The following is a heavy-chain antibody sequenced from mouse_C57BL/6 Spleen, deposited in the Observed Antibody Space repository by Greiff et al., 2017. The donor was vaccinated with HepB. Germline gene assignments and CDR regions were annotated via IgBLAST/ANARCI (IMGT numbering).Heavy chain of an antibody. J-gene: IGHJ1*03. V-gene: IGHV1-82*01. D-gene: IGHD2-4*01. CDR3: EGGLRRYWYFDV. CDR1: GYAFSSSW. Sequence: QVQLQQSGPELVKPGASVKISCKASGYAFSSSWMNWVKQRPGKGLEWIGRIYPGDGDTNYNGKFKGKATLTADKSSSTAYMQLSSLTSEDSAVYFCEGGLRRYWYFDVWGTGTTVTVSS. CDR2: IYPGDGDT.